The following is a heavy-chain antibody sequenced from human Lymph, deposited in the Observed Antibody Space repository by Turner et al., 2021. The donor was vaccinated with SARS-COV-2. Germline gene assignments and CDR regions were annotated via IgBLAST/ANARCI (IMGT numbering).Heavy chain of an antibody. CDR2: INPNSGGT. V-gene: IGHV1-2*02. CDR1: GYTFTAYY. D-gene: IGHD4-17*01. CDR3: AREGVTVSGYYYGMDV. Sequence: QVQLVQSGAEVKKPGASVKVSCKASGYTFTAYYMHWVRQAPGQGLEWMGWINPNSGGTNYVQKFQGRVTMTRDTSISTAHMELSRLTSDDTAVYYCAREGVTVSGYYYGMDVWGQGTTVTVSS. J-gene: IGHJ6*02.